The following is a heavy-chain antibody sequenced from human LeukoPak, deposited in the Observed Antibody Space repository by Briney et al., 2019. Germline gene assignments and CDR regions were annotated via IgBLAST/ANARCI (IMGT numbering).Heavy chain of an antibody. V-gene: IGHV3-7*01. CDR1: GFTFSSCW. CDR3: VYRMDV. J-gene: IGHJ6*02. CDR2: IKQDGSEK. Sequence: GGSLRLSCAASGFTFSSCWMHWVRQAPGKGLEWVANIKQDGSEKYYVDSVKGRFTISRDNAKNSLYLQMNSLRAEDTAVYYCVYRMDVWGQGTMVTVSS.